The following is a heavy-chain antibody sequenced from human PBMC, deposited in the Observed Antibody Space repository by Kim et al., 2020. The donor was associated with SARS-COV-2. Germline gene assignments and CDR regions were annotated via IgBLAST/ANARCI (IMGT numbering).Heavy chain of an antibody. Sequence: SETLSLTCAVYGGSFSGYYWSWIRQPPGKGLEWIGEIDHSGSTNYNPSLKSRVTISVDTSKNQFSLKLSSVTAADTAVYYCARGGEWLLRLFDYWGQGTLVTVSS. CDR2: IDHSGST. D-gene: IGHD3-22*01. V-gene: IGHV4-34*01. CDR3: ARGGEWLLRLFDY. J-gene: IGHJ4*02. CDR1: GGSFSGYY.